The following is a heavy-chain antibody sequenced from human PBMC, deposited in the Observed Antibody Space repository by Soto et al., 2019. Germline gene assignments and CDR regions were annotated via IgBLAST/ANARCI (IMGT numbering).Heavy chain of an antibody. J-gene: IGHJ4*02. V-gene: IGHV3-11*06. CDR2: SSNSGSFT. CDR3: ARSRDNLNVLDY. D-gene: IGHD3-10*02. CDR1: GFTFSDYY. Sequence: QVQLVASGGDLVKPGGSLRLSCEGSGFTFSDYYMSWIRQAPGRGLEWISYSSNSGSFTRYSDSVKGRFSVSRNNTKNFLFLQMNSLRAEATAVYYCARSRDNLNVLDYWGPGTPVTFSA.